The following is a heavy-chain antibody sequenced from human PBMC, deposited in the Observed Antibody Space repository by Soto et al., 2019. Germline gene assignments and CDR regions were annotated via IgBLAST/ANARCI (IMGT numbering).Heavy chain of an antibody. Sequence: VASVKVSCKASGGTFSSYAISWVRQAPGQGLEWMGGIIPIFGTANYAQKFQGRVTITADESTSTAYMELSSLRSEDTAVYYCAREYGSGSYYEDYWGQGTLVTVSS. V-gene: IGHV1-69*13. CDR1: GGTFSSYA. D-gene: IGHD3-10*01. CDR3: AREYGSGSYYEDY. J-gene: IGHJ4*02. CDR2: IIPIFGTA.